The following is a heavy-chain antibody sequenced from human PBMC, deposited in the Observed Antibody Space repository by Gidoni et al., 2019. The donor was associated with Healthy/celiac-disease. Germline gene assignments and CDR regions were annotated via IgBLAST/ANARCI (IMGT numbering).Heavy chain of an antibody. V-gene: IGHV1-2*02. CDR1: GYTFTGYY. D-gene: IGHD6-6*01. CDR3: ASPDIEYSSSGWSYYYYGMDV. CDR2: IKPNSGGT. J-gene: IGHJ6*02. Sequence: QVQLVQSGAEVKKPGASVKVSCKASGYTFTGYYMHWVRQAPGQGLEWMGWIKPNSGGTNYAQKFQGRVTMTRDSSISTAYMGLSRLRSDDTAVYYCASPDIEYSSSGWSYYYYGMDVWGQGTTVTVPS.